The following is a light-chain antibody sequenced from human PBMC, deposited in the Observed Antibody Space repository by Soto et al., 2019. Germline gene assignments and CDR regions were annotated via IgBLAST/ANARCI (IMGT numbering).Light chain of an antibody. CDR1: QSVSSY. V-gene: IGKV3-11*01. J-gene: IGKJ3*01. Sequence: EIVLTQSPATLSLSPGERATLSCRASQSVSSYLAWYQQKPGQAPRPLIYDASNRATGIPARFSGSGSGTDFTLTISSLEPEDFAVYYCQQRSNWPPYFTFGPGTKVDIK. CDR2: DAS. CDR3: QQRSNWPPYFT.